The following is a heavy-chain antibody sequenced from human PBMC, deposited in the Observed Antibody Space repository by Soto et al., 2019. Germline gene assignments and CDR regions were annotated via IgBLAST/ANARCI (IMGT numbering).Heavy chain of an antibody. CDR2: IYYNGNT. CDR1: GVSITSGAYY. Sequence: SETLSLTCTLSGVSITSGAYYWTWVRQHPGEGLEWIGYIYYNGNTYFSPSLKSRLTISIDTSKNQFSLKLSSVTAADTAMYYCERARLRALYAFDFWGQGTMVTVSS. V-gene: IGHV4-31*03. D-gene: IGHD4-17*01. CDR3: ERARLRALYAFDF. J-gene: IGHJ3*01.